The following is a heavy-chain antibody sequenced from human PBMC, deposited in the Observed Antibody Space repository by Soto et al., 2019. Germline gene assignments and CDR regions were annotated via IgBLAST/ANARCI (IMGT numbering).Heavy chain of an antibody. CDR3: ARRSVTTYHFFDY. CDR2: INKASIYI. CDR1: GFTFNTYD. V-gene: IGHV3-21*01. D-gene: IGHD4-17*01. J-gene: IGHJ4*02. Sequence: EVQLVESGGGMVKPGGSLRLSCAASGFTFNTYDMDWVRPAPGKGLAWVSSINKASIYIYYADSVRGRFTISRDNAKNSLYLQMNSLRVEDTAVYYCARRSVTTYHFFDYWGQGTLVTVSS.